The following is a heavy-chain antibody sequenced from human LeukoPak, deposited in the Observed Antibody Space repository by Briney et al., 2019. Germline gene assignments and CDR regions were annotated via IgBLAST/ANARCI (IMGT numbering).Heavy chain of an antibody. V-gene: IGHV3-15*01. D-gene: IGHD5-12*01. J-gene: IGHJ4*02. Sequence: GRSLRLSCAASGFTLSNAWMSWVPQGPGKGLEWVGRIKSKTDGGTTDYAAPVKGRFTISRDDSKNTLYLQMNSLKTEDTAVYYCTTGGYGGQFDYWGQGTLVTVSS. CDR1: GFTLSNAW. CDR3: TTGGYGGQFDY. CDR2: IKSKTDGGTT.